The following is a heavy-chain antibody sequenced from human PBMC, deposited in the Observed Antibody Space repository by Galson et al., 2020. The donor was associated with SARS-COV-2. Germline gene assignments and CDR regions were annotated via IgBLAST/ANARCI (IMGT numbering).Heavy chain of an antibody. CDR1: GYSFTAYY. Sequence: ASVKVSCKASGYSFTAYYIHWVRQAPGQGLEWMGWINPNSGDTKFAQKFQGRVTMTRETSITTAYMELSSLLSDDTALYYCARRILPRPPSAPFFALDVWGQGTTVTVSS. J-gene: IGHJ6*02. V-gene: IGHV1-2*02. D-gene: IGHD6-6*01. CDR2: INPNSGDT. CDR3: ARRILPRPPSAPFFALDV.